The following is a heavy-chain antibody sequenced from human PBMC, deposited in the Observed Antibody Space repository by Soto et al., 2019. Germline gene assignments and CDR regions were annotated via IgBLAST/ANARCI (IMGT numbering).Heavy chain of an antibody. Sequence: ASVKVSCTASGYTLTSYDINWVRQATGQGLEWMGWMSAYNGNTNYAQKFQGRVTMTRDTSTSTAYMELRSLRSDDTAVYYCARGEDIVVVPAAIDRNWFDPWGQGTLVTVSS. J-gene: IGHJ5*02. CDR3: ARGEDIVVVPAAIDRNWFDP. V-gene: IGHV1-18*01. D-gene: IGHD2-2*02. CDR2: MSAYNGNT. CDR1: GYTLTSYD.